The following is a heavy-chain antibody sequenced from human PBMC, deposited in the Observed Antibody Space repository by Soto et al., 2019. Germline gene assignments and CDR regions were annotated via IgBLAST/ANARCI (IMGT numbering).Heavy chain of an antibody. J-gene: IGHJ4*01. CDR2: IYYSGTT. D-gene: IGHD4-17*01. CDR3: ARALVTRWYFDY. V-gene: IGHV4-30-4*01. Sequence: QVQLQESGPGLVKPSQTLSLSCTVSGGSISSGDYYWSWIRQPPGKGLECIGSIYYSGTTYYNPSLKSRVTISVDTSKNQFSLKLSSVTAADTAVYYCARALVTRWYFDYWGHGTLVTVSS. CDR1: GGSISSGDYY.